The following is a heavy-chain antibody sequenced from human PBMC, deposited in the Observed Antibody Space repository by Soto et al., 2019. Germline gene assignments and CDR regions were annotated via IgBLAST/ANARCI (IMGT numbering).Heavy chain of an antibody. CDR3: VRDKDYGFDI. CDR1: GFTFSTYS. CDR2: ITSGSTSI. D-gene: IGHD4-17*01. J-gene: IGHJ6*02. V-gene: IGHV3-48*01. Sequence: GGSLRLSCVASGFTFSTYSMNWVRQAPGKGLEWVSYITSGSTSICYADSVKGRFTISRDNAENSLFLQMNSLRAEDTAVYYCVRDKDYGFDIWGQGTTVTVSS.